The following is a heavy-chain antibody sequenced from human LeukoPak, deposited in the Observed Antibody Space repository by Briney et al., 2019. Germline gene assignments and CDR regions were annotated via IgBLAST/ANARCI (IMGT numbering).Heavy chain of an antibody. V-gene: IGHV3-11*04. D-gene: IGHD3-22*01. CDR3: ARDGYYYSSCYYSSLPDY. CDR1: GFTFSDYY. Sequence: GGSLRLSCAASGFTFSDYYMSWLRQAPGKGLEWVSYISSSGSTIYYADSVKGRITIFRDNDKKSLYLQMNRLRAEDTAVYYCARDGYYYSSCYYSSLPDYWGQGTLVTVSS. J-gene: IGHJ4*02. CDR2: ISSSGSTI.